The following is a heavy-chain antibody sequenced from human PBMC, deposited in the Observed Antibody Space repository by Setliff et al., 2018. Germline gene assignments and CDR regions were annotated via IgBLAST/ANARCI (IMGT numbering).Heavy chain of an antibody. D-gene: IGHD5-18*01. J-gene: IGHJ4*02. CDR1: GGSISSSNW. CDR3: ARGRIQLWKYYFDY. Sequence: SETLSLTCAVSGGSISSSNWWSWVRQPPGKGLEWIGEIYHSGSTNYNPSLKSRVTISVDTSKNRFSLKLSSVTAADTAVYYCARGRIQLWKYYFDYWGQGTLVTVSS. V-gene: IGHV4-4*02. CDR2: IYHSGST.